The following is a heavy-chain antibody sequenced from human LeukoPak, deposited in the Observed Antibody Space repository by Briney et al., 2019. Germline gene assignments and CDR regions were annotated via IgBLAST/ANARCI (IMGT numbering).Heavy chain of an antibody. CDR1: GFTFSSYA. CDR3: ARDSFDSGSSPSDF. D-gene: IGHD3-9*01. CDR2: IDSSSGYI. V-gene: IGHV3-21*01. Sequence: GGSLRLSCAASGFTFSSYAMSWVRQPPGKGLEWVSSIDSSSGYISYADSVKGRFTISRDNARNSLFLQMSSLRDDDTAVYYCARDSFDSGSSPSDFWGQGTLVTVSS. J-gene: IGHJ4*02.